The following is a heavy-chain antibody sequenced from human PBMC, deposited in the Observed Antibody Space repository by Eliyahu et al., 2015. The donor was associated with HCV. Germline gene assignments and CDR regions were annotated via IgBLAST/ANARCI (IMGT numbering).Heavy chain of an antibody. Sequence: EFQLLESGGGLVQPGGSLRXSCAASGFTFSSFAMSWVRQAPGKGLGWVSAISGSGGSTYYADFLKGRFSISRDNSKNTLYLQINNLRGDDTAVYFCAKDGDSSGWSILRAFNYWGQGTLVTVSS. CDR1: GFTFSSFA. D-gene: IGHD6-19*01. V-gene: IGHV3-23*01. J-gene: IGHJ4*02. CDR2: ISGSGGST. CDR3: AKDGDSSGWSILRAFNY.